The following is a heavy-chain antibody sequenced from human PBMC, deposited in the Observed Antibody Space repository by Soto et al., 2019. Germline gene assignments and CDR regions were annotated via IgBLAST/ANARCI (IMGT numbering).Heavy chain of an antibody. Sequence: SETLSLTCAVSGGSISSGGYSWSWIRQSPGKGLEWIGYIYHSGSTYYNPSLKSRVTISVDRSKNQFSLKLSSVTAADTAVYYCARAYYDTSGYSLDPWGQGILVTVSS. CDR1: GGSISSGGYS. CDR3: ARAYYDTSGYSLDP. V-gene: IGHV4-30-2*06. D-gene: IGHD3-22*01. J-gene: IGHJ5*02. CDR2: IYHSGST.